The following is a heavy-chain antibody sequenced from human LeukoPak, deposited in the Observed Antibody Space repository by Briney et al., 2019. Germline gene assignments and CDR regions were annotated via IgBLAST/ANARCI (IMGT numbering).Heavy chain of an antibody. Sequence: AGTLSLTCTVSGGSISSYYWSWIRQPPGKGLEWMGHIYYSGSTNYNPSLKSRVTISVDTSKNQFSLKLSSVTAADTAVYYCARDSRLSFDYWGQGTLVTVSS. CDR1: GGSISSYY. J-gene: IGHJ4*02. D-gene: IGHD6-25*01. V-gene: IGHV4-59*01. CDR3: ARDSRLSFDY. CDR2: IYYSGST.